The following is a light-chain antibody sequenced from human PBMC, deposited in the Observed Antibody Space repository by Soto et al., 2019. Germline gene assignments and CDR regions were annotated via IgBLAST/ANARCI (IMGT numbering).Light chain of an antibody. Sequence: QSVLTQPPSVSGAPGQRVTISCTGRSSNIGAGYDVHWYQQLPGTAPKLLIYGNSNRPSGVPDRFSGSKSGTSASLAITGLQAEDEADYYCQSDDSSLSGSWVFGGGTKVTVL. J-gene: IGLJ3*02. CDR1: SSNIGAGYD. CDR3: QSDDSSLSGSWV. V-gene: IGLV1-40*01. CDR2: GNS.